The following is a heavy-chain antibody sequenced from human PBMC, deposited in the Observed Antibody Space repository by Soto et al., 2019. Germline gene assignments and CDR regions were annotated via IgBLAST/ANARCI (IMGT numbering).Heavy chain of an antibody. D-gene: IGHD6-19*01. CDR2: ISYEGTNE. CDR3: PKDGGQWLPPGYGYGVDV. Sequence: GGSLRLSCAASEFAFSSYPMYWVRQAPGKGLEWVAFISYEGTNEYYADSVRGRFTVSRDNSKNTLFLQMNSLRVDDTGVYYCPKDGGQWLPPGYGYGVDVWGQGTTVTVSS. J-gene: IGHJ6*02. V-gene: IGHV3-30-3*01. CDR1: EFAFSSYP.